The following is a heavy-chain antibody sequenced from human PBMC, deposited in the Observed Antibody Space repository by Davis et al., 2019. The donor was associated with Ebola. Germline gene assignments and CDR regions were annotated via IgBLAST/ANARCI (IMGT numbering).Heavy chain of an antibody. CDR3: AKLATVSPFDY. Sequence: PGGSLRLSCKGSGYTFTSYWIAWVRQAPGKGLEWVSSVSNSGDNTYYADSVKGRSTISRDNSKNTLYLQMNSLRAEDTAVYYCAKLATVSPFDYWGQGTLVTVSS. V-gene: IGHV3-23*01. CDR2: VSNSGDNT. CDR1: GYTFTSYW. D-gene: IGHD4-17*01. J-gene: IGHJ4*02.